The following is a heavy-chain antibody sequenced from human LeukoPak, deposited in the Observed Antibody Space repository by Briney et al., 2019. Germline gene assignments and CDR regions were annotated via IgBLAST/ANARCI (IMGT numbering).Heavy chain of an antibody. Sequence: GGSLRLSCAASGFTFSSYAMTWVRQAPGKGLEWVSSTIASGYSTYYADSVKGRFTISRDNSKNTLYLQMNSLRAEDTALYYCAKGGLSSEGLDSPSKRGLWGQGTLVTVSS. CDR2: TIASGYST. J-gene: IGHJ4*02. CDR1: GFTFSSYA. D-gene: IGHD3/OR15-3a*01. V-gene: IGHV3-23*01. CDR3: AKGGLSSEGLDSPSKRGL.